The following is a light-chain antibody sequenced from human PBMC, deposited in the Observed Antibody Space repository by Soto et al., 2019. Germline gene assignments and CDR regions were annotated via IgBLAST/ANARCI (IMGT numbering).Light chain of an antibody. V-gene: IGKV1-33*01. Sequence: DIQMTQSPSSLSASVGDRVTITCQASQDINTYLNWYQQKPGKAPKLLIYDESKLETGVPSRFSGGGSETDCTLTVTSLLHEDIAPYFCQHHDNLLLTFGGGTKVVL. J-gene: IGKJ4*01. CDR3: QHHDNLLLT. CDR2: DES. CDR1: QDINTY.